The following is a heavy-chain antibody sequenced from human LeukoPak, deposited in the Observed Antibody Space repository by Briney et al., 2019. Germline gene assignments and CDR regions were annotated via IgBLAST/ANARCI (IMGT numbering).Heavy chain of an antibody. J-gene: IGHJ4*02. D-gene: IGHD4-17*01. CDR3: ARDHDYGDYALGY. V-gene: IGHV3-48*04. CDR1: GFTFSTYS. Sequence: GGSLRLSCAASGFTFSTYSMNWVRQAPGKGLEWVSYISSSTSTIYYADSVKGRFTISRDNAKNSLYLQMNSLRAEDTAVYYCARDHDYGDYALGYWGQGTLVTASS. CDR2: ISSSTSTI.